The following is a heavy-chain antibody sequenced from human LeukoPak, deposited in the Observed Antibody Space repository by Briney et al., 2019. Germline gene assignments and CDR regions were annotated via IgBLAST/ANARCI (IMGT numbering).Heavy chain of an antibody. J-gene: IGHJ4*02. CDR3: ARAPFSNYFDY. Sequence: SETLSLTCTVSGGSISSYYWSWIRQPPGKGLEWIGYIYYSGSTNYNPPLKSRVTISVDTSKNQFSLKLGSVTAADTAVYYCARAPFSNYFDYWGQGTLVTVSS. D-gene: IGHD6-13*01. CDR1: GGSISSYY. V-gene: IGHV4-59*01. CDR2: IYYSGST.